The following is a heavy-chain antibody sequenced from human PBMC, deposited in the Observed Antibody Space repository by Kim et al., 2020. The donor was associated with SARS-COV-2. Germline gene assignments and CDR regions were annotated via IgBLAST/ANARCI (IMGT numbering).Heavy chain of an antibody. CDR3: ARARGMTTVTIGY. Sequence: ASVKVSCKASGYTFTSYAMHWVRQAPGQRLEWMGWINAGNGNTKYSQKFQGRVTITRDTSASTAYMELSSLRSEDTAVYYCARARGMTTVTIGYWGQGTLVTVSS. D-gene: IGHD4-17*01. J-gene: IGHJ4*02. V-gene: IGHV1-3*01. CDR2: INAGNGNT. CDR1: GYTFTSYA.